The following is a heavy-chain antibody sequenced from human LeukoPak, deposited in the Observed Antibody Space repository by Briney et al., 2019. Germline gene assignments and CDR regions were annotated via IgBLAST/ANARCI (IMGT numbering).Heavy chain of an antibody. CDR2: ISAYNGNT. J-gene: IGHJ6*03. Sequence: ASVKVSCKASGYTFTSYGISWVRQVPGQGLEWMGWISAYNGNTNYAQKVQGRVTMTTDTSTSTAYMELRSLRSDDTAVYYCARLITTVTGARYYYMDVWGKGTTVTVSS. CDR3: ARLITTVTGARYYYMDV. D-gene: IGHD4-17*01. V-gene: IGHV1-18*01. CDR1: GYTFTSYG.